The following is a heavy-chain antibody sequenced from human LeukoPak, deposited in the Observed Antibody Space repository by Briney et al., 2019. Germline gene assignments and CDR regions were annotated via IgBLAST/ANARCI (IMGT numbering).Heavy chain of an antibody. V-gene: IGHV4-34*01. CDR1: GGSFSVYY. J-gene: IGHJ4*02. CDR3: ARGQRGYYYDSSGYYADY. CDR2: INHSGST. Sequence: PSETLSLTCAVYGGSFSVYYWSWIRQPPGKGLEWIGEINHSGSTNYNPSLKSRVTISVDTSKNQFSLKLSSVTAADTAVYYCARGQRGYYYDSSGYYADYWGQGTLVTVSS. D-gene: IGHD3-22*01.